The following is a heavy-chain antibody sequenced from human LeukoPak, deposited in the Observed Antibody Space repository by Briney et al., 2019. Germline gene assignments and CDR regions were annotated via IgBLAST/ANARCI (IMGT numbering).Heavy chain of an antibody. Sequence: KSSETLSLTCAVYGGSFSGYYWSWIRQPPGKGLEWIGEINHSGSTNYNPSLKSRVTISVDTSKNQFSLKLSSVTAADTAVYYCARPITIAAAWSAFDIWGQGTMVTVSS. CDR3: ARPITIAAAWSAFDI. CDR2: INHSGST. D-gene: IGHD6-13*01. V-gene: IGHV4-34*01. CDR1: GGSFSGYY. J-gene: IGHJ3*02.